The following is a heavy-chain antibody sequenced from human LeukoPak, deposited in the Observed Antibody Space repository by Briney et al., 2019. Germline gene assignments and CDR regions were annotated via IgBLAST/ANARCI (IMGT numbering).Heavy chain of an antibody. CDR1: GGTFSSYA. CDR2: IIPIFGTA. V-gene: IGHV1-69*13. Sequence: GASVKVSRKASGGTFSSYAISWVRQAPGQGLEWMGGIIPIFGTANYAQKFQGRVTITADESTSTAYMELSGLRSEDTAVYYCAREAPTVTTLIFDYWGQGTLVTVSS. D-gene: IGHD4-17*01. CDR3: AREAPTVTTLIFDY. J-gene: IGHJ4*02.